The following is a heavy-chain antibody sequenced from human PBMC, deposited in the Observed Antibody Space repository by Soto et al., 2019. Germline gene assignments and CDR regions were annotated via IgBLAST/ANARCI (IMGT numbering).Heavy chain of an antibody. CDR2: IYYSGST. CDR1: GGSSSSYY. V-gene: IGHV4-59*01. CDR3: ARLSDY. Sequence: PSETLSLTCTVSGGSSSSYYWSWIRQPPGKGLEWIGYIYYSGSTNYNPSLKSRVTISVDTSKNQFSLKLSSVTAADTAVYYCARLSDYWGQGTLVTVSS. J-gene: IGHJ4*02.